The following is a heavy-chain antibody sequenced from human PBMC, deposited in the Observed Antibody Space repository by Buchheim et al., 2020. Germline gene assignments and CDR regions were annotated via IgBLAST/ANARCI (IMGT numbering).Heavy chain of an antibody. V-gene: IGHV3-74*01. D-gene: IGHD4-17*01. CDR1: GFTFSSYW. CDR2: INSDGSSK. CDR3: ARRINDYGEYYYYYYGMDV. J-gene: IGHJ6*02. Sequence: EVQLVESGGGLVQPGGSLRLSCAASGFTFSSYWMHWVRQAPGKGLVWVSRINSDGSSKSYADSMKGRFTISRDNAKNTLYLQMNSLRAEDTAVYYCARRINDYGEYYYYYYGMDVWGQGTT.